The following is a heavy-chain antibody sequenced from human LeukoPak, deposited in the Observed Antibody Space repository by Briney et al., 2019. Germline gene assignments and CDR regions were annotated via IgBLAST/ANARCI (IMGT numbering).Heavy chain of an antibody. CDR2: ISTSDSTI. CDR3: ARDHNWGFDY. Sequence: PGGSLRLSCTASGFTFSSYSMNWVRQAPGKGLEWISYISTSDSTIYYADSVKGRFTISRDNAKNSLYLQMNSLRDEDTAVYYCARDHNWGFDYWGQGTLVTVSS. D-gene: IGHD7-27*01. J-gene: IGHJ4*02. V-gene: IGHV3-48*02. CDR1: GFTFSSYS.